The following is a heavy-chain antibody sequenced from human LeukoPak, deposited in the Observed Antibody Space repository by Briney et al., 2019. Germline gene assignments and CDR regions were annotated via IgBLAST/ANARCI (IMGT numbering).Heavy chain of an antibody. CDR1: GYTFTSYY. V-gene: IGHV1-46*01. J-gene: IGHJ5*02. D-gene: IGHD2-2*01. CDR2: INPSGGST. CDR3: ARDIVVVPAASLAPFDP. Sequence: GASVKVSCKASGYTFTSYYMHWVRQAPGQGLEWMGIINPSGGSTSYAQKFQGRVTMTRDTSTSTVYMELSSLRSEDTAVYYCARDIVVVPAASLAPFDPWGQGTLVTVSS.